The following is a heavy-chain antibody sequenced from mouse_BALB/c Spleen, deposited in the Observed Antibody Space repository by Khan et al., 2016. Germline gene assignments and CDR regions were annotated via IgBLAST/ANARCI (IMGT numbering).Heavy chain of an antibody. CDR3: ARLAGTMAY. Sequence: EVELEESGGGLVQTGGSLRLSCATSGFTFTDYYMTWVRQPPGKALEWLGFIRNKAGGYTTEYSASVKGRFTIYRDNSQSILYLQMNTVRAEDSATYYCARLAGTMAYWGQGTLVTVSA. J-gene: IGHJ3*01. CDR2: IRNKAGGYTT. D-gene: IGHD4-1*01. CDR1: GFTFTDYY. V-gene: IGHV7-3*02.